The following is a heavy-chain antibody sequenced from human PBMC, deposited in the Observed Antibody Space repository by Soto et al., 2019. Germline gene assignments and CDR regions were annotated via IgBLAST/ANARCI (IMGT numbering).Heavy chain of an antibody. Sequence: GGSLRLSCAASGFTFSSYAMSWVRQAPGKGLEWVSAISGSGGSTYYADSVKGRFTISRDNSKNTLYLQMNSLRAEDTAVYYCAKDYGGYVDRIEVNDYWGQGTLVTVSS. CDR1: GFTFSSYA. D-gene: IGHD4-17*01. CDR2: ISGSGGST. J-gene: IGHJ4*02. V-gene: IGHV3-23*01. CDR3: AKDYGGYVDRIEVNDY.